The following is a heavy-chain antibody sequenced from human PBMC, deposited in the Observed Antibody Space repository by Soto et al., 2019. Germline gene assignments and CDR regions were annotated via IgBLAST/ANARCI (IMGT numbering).Heavy chain of an antibody. Sequence: VGSLRLSCAASGFTFSSYAMSWVRQAPGKGLEWVSAFSGSGGSTYYADSVKGRFTISRDNSKNTLYLQMNSLRAEDTAVYYCAKDETYYDILTGYSPPPLYGMDVWGQGTTVTVSS. V-gene: IGHV3-23*01. CDR3: AKDETYYDILTGYSPPPLYGMDV. CDR1: GFTFSSYA. J-gene: IGHJ6*02. D-gene: IGHD3-9*01. CDR2: FSGSGGST.